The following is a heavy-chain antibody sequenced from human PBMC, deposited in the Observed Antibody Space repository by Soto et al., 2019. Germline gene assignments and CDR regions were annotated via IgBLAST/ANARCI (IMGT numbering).Heavy chain of an antibody. CDR2: IIVSGVST. CDR1: GLTFSSYA. J-gene: IGHJ4*02. Sequence: XGSLRLSCAASGLTFSSYAMSWVRQAPGKGLEWVSAIIVSGVSTYSADSVKGRFTISRDNSKTPLYLQMTSLRAQDTAVYYGAKVDTIPMIVVVITCFDYWGQGPRSTVS. CDR3: AKVDTIPMIVVVITCFDY. D-gene: IGHD3-22*01. V-gene: IGHV3-23*01.